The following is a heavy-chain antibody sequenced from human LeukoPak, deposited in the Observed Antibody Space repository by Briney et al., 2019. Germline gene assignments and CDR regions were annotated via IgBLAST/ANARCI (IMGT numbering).Heavy chain of an antibody. Sequence: SETLSLTCTVSGGSISSYYWSWIRQPPGKGLEWIGYIYYSGSTNYNPSLKSRVTISVDTSKNQFSLKLSSVTAADTAVYYCARVYSSSSDAFDILGQGTMVTVSS. CDR3: ARVYSSSSDAFDI. D-gene: IGHD6-6*01. V-gene: IGHV4-59*01. J-gene: IGHJ3*02. CDR1: GGSISSYY. CDR2: IYYSGST.